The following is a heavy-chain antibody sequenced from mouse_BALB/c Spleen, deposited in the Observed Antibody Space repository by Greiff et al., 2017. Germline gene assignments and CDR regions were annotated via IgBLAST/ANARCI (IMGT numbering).Heavy chain of an antibody. CDR1: GYTFTSYW. Sequence: QVQLQQSGAELARPGASVKLSCKASGYTFTSYWMQWVKQRPGQGLEWIGAIYPGDGDTRYTQKFKGKATLTADKSSSTAYMQLSSLASEDSAVYYCARGGELGRGVPPPSYYFDYWGQGTTLTVSS. V-gene: IGHV1-87*01. J-gene: IGHJ2*01. CDR3: ARGGELGRGVPPPSYYFDY. CDR2: IYPGDGDT. D-gene: IGHD4-1*01.